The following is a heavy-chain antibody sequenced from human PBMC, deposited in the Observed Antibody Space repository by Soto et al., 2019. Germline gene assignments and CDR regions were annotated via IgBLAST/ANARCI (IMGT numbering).Heavy chain of an antibody. CDR2: INAGNGNT. CDR3: ARDFGSTSSPFDY. Sequence: VASVKVSCKASGYTFTYHTLHWVRQAPGQRLEWMGWINAGNGNTKISQKFQGRVTITRDTSASTAYMELSSLRSDDTAVYYCARDFGSTSSPFDYWGQGTLVTVSS. CDR1: GYTFTYHT. D-gene: IGHD6-6*01. J-gene: IGHJ4*02. V-gene: IGHV1-3*01.